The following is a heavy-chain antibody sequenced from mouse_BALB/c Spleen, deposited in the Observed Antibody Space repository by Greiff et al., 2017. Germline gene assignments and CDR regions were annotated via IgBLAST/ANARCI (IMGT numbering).Heavy chain of an antibody. D-gene: IGHD1-1*01. J-gene: IGHJ3*01. CDR1: GYSITSDYA. CDR3: ARGGIYYYGSSPAWFAY. CDR2: ISYSGST. Sequence: EVQLQQSGPGLVKPSQSLSLTCTVTGYSITSDYAWNWIRQFPGNKLEWMGYISYSGSTSYNPSLKSRISITRDTSKNQFFLQLNSVTTEDTATYYCARGGIYYYGSSPAWFAYWGQGTLVTVSA. V-gene: IGHV3-2*02.